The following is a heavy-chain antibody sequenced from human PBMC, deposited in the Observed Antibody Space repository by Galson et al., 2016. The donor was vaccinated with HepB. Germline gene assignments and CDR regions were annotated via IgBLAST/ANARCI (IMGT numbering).Heavy chain of an antibody. D-gene: IGHD5-24*01. CDR2: VSCNSDTL. CDR1: GFPFDDYA. J-gene: IGHJ5*01. Sequence: SLRLSCAGSGFPFDDYAMHWVRQPPGKGLEWVSGVSCNSDTLDYAASVKGRFTASRDNAKNTLYLQMTGLRTEDTALYYCVKDTAKWLTFNWFDFWGQGTLVIVSS. V-gene: IGHV3-9*01. CDR3: VKDTAKWLTFNWFDF.